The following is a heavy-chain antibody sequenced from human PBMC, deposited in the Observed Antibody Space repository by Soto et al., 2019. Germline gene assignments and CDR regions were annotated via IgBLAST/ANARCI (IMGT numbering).Heavy chain of an antibody. CDR2: ISGSGGST. V-gene: IGHV3-23*01. J-gene: IGHJ6*03. D-gene: IGHD3-10*01. CDR3: AKDGAWDGSGSYSHFYYMDV. Sequence: GGSLILSCTASGFNFSSYSMSWVRQAPGKGLEWVSAISGSGGSTYYADSVKGRFTISRDNSKNTLYLQMNSLRAEDTAVYYCAKDGAWDGSGSYSHFYYMDVWGKGTTVTVSS. CDR1: GFNFSSYS.